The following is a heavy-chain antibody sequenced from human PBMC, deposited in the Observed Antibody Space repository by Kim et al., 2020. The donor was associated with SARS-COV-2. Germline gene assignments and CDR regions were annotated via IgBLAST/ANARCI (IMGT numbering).Heavy chain of an antibody. CDR1: GGSISSGGYY. Sequence: SETLSLTCTVSGGSISSGGYYWSWIRQHPGKGLEWIGYIYYSGSTYYNPSLKSRVTISVDTSKNQFSLKLSSVTAADTAVYFCARDRITMVRGVFEGGAVYGVDVWGQGTTVTVSS. D-gene: IGHD3-10*01. J-gene: IGHJ6*02. V-gene: IGHV4-31*03. CDR3: ARDRITMVRGVFEGGAVYGVDV. CDR2: IYYSGST.